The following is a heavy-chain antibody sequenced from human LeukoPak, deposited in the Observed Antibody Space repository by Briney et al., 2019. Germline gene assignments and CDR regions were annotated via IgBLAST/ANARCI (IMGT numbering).Heavy chain of an antibody. CDR1: GYYISGGYS. V-gene: IGHV4-38-2*01. D-gene: IGHD6-13*01. J-gene: IGHJ4*02. CDR3: ARNLGYSSLDY. CDR2: INHSGST. Sequence: PSETLSLTCAVSGYYISGGYSWGWIRQPPGKGLEWIGNINHSGSTYYNPSLKSRVTISVDTSKNQSSLKLTSVTAADTGMYYCARNLGYSSLDYWGQGTLLTVSS.